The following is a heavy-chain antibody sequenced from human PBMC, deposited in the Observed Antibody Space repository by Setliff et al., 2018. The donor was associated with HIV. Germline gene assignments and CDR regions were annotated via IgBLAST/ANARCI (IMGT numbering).Heavy chain of an antibody. CDR3: ARHLLRGYIYIVFDY. CDR2: IYTSGST. D-gene: IGHD5-18*01. J-gene: IGHJ4*02. CDR1: GGSISSGSYY. Sequence: SETLSLTCTVSGGSISSGSYYWNWIRQPAGKGLEWIGRIYTSGSTNYNPSLKSRVTISVDTSKNHFSLKLRSVTAADTAVYYCARHLLRGYIYIVFDYWGQGTLVTVSS. V-gene: IGHV4-61*02.